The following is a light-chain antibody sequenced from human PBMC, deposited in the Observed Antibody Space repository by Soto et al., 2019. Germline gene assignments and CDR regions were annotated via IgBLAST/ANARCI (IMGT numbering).Light chain of an antibody. CDR1: QSVSSY. CDR2: DAS. CDR3: QQRDNWPLT. V-gene: IGKV3-11*01. Sequence: EIVLTQSPATLSLSPGESATLSCRASQSVSSYLAWYQQKPGQPPSLLIFDASNRATGTPPRFSGSGSGTDFTLTISLLEPDDFAVYYCQQRDNWPLTFGQGTRLEIK. J-gene: IGKJ2*01.